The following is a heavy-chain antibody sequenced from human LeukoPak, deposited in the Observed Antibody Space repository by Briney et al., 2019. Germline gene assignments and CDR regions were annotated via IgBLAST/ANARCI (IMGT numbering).Heavy chain of an antibody. CDR1: GGTFSSYA. CDR2: IIPIFGTA. J-gene: IGHJ4*02. CDR3: ASGRKLAPIDY. D-gene: IGHD6-6*01. V-gene: IGHV1-69*05. Sequence: ASVKVSCKASGGTFSSYAISWVRQAPGQGLEWMGGIIPIFGTANYAQKFQGRVTITTDESTSTAYMELSSLRSEDTAVYYCASGRKLAPIDYWGQGTLVTVSS.